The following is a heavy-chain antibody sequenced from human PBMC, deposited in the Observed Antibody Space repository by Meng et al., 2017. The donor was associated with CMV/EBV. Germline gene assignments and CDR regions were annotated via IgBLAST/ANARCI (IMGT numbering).Heavy chain of an antibody. CDR2: INHSGST. J-gene: IGHJ4*02. CDR1: GGSFSGYY. V-gene: IGHV4-34*01. Sequence: QVQLQQWGAGLLKPSETLSLTCAVYGGSFSGYYWSGIRQPPGKGLEWIGEINHSGSTNYNPSLKSRVTISVDTSKNQFSLKLSSVTAANTAVYYCARESMVRGEDWGQGTLVTVSS. D-gene: IGHD3-10*01. CDR3: ARESMVRGED.